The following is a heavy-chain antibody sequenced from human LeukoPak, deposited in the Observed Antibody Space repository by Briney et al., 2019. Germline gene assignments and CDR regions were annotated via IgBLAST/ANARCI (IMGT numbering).Heavy chain of an antibody. CDR2: ISNNGGYT. CDR3: AKQLGYCSDGSCYFPY. D-gene: IGHD2-15*01. V-gene: IGHV3-23*01. CDR1: GFTFDDYT. J-gene: IGHJ4*02. Sequence: GGSLRLSCAASGFTFDDYTMHWVRQAPGKGLEWVSAISNNGGYTYYADSVQGRFTISRDNSKSTLCLQMNSLRAEDTAVYYCAKQLGYCSDGSCYFPYWGQGTLVTVSS.